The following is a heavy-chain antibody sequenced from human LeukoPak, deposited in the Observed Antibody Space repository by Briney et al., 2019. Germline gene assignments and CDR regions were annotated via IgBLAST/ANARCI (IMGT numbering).Heavy chain of an antibody. CDR3: ATPGKAITIFGVVNNYYYYMDV. CDR2: IIPIFGTA. Sequence: ASVKVSCKASGYTFTSCDINWVRQAPGQGLEWMGGIIPIFGTANYAQKFQGRVTITADESTSTAYMELSSLRSEDTAVYYCATPGKAITIFGVVNNYYYYMDVWGKGTTVTVSS. CDR1: GYTFTSCD. D-gene: IGHD3-3*01. J-gene: IGHJ6*03. V-gene: IGHV1-69*13.